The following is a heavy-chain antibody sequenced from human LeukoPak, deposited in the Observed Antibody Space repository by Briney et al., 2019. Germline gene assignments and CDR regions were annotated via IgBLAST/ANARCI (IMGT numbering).Heavy chain of an antibody. D-gene: IGHD3-16*01. Sequence: SETLSLTCSVSGDSISPYSWTWIRQPAGKGLEWIGRIFTSGAAFYNPSLKSRVTMSIATSKAQFSLRLSSVTAADTAVYYCARGDYPSFDPWGQGTLVTVSS. V-gene: IGHV4-4*07. CDR2: IFTSGAA. J-gene: IGHJ5*02. CDR1: GDSISPYS. CDR3: ARGDYPSFDP.